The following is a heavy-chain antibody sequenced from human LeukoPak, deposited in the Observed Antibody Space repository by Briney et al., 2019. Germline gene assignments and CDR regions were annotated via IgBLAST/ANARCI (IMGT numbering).Heavy chain of an antibody. CDR1: GYSFTSYW. CDR2: IYPGDSDT. Sequence: GESLKISCKGSGYSFTSYWIGWVRQTPGKGLEWMGIIYPGDSDTRYSPSFQGQVTISADKSISTAYLQWSSLKASDTAMYYCASSNVYYDSSGFFDYWGQGTLVTVSS. J-gene: IGHJ4*02. D-gene: IGHD3-22*01. CDR3: ASSNVYYDSSGFFDY. V-gene: IGHV5-51*01.